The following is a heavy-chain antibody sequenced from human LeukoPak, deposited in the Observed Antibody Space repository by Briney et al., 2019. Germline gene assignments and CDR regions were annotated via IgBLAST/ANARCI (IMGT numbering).Heavy chain of an antibody. CDR2: ISGSGGST. CDR3: AKDLSYNYGATKDY. J-gene: IGHJ4*02. V-gene: IGHV3-23*01. CDR1: GSTFSTSA. D-gene: IGHD1-1*01. Sequence: GGSLRLSCRASGSTFSTSAMSWFRQAPGKGLDWFSGISGSGGSTYYADSVKGRFTISRDNSKNTLYLQMNSLRAEDTAVYYCAKDLSYNYGATKDYWGQGTLVTVSS.